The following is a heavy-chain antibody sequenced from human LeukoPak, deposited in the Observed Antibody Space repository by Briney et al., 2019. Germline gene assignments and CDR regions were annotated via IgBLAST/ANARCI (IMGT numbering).Heavy chain of an antibody. Sequence: GGSLRLSCAASGFTFSSYGMHWVRQAPGKGLEWVAVIWYDGSNKYYADSVKGRFTISRDNSKNTLYLQMNSLRAEDTAVYYCAAMGSIVRYGMDVWGQGTTVTVSS. CDR1: GFTFSSYG. CDR3: AAMGSIVRYGMDV. CDR2: IWYDGSNK. D-gene: IGHD5-18*01. V-gene: IGHV3-33*01. J-gene: IGHJ6*02.